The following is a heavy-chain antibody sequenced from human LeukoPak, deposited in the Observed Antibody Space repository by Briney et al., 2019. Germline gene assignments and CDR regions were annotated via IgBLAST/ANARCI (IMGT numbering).Heavy chain of an antibody. CDR1: GFTISNTY. D-gene: IGHD5-24*01. CDR2: ISGSGGST. CDR3: AKTVEMATIDAFDI. Sequence: GGSLRLSCAASGFTISNTYMSWVRQAPGKGLEWVSAISGSGGSTYYADSVKGRFTISRDNSKNTLFLQMNSLRAEDTAVYYCAKTVEMATIDAFDIWGQGTMVTVSS. V-gene: IGHV3-23*01. J-gene: IGHJ3*02.